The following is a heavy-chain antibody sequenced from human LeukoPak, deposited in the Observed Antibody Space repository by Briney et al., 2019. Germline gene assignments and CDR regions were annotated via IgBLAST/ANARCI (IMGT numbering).Heavy chain of an antibody. J-gene: IGHJ4*02. D-gene: IGHD2-2*01. CDR3: ARDPLTYCSSTSCHRYFDY. Sequence: GASVKVSCKASGGTFSSYAISWVRQAPGQGLEWMGGIIPIFGTANYAQKFQGRVTITADESTSTAYMELSSLRSEDTAVYYCARDPLTYCSSTSCHRYFDYWGQGTLVTVSS. CDR2: IIPIFGTA. CDR1: GGTFSSYA. V-gene: IGHV1-69*13.